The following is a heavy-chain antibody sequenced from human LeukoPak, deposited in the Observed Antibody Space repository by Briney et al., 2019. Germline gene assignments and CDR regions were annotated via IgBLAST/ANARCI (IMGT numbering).Heavy chain of an antibody. CDR3: TKRTPEYSSSWCLDY. CDR2: IDGSGVTT. J-gene: IGHJ4*02. V-gene: IGHV3-23*01. Sequence: GGSLRLSCAASGFTFSSDTMSWVRQAPGRGLAWVSAIDGSGVTTFYADSVKGRFTISRDNSKNTLFLQMNSLRAEDTAIYYCTKRTPEYSSSWCLDYWGQGTLVTVSS. D-gene: IGHD6-13*01. CDR1: GFTFSSDT.